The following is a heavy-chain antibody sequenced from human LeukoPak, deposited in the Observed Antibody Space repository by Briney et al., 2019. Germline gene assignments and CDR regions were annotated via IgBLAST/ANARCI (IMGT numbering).Heavy chain of an antibody. J-gene: IGHJ4*02. V-gene: IGHV1-69*05. D-gene: IGHD3-10*01. CDR2: IIPIFGTA. CDR1: GGTFNSYA. Sequence: GASVKVSCKASGGTFNSYAISWVRQAPGQGLEWMGRIIPIFGTANYAQKFQGRVTITTDESTSTAYMELSSLRSEDTAVYYCAREGRRITMARGVNYFDYWGQGTLVTVSS. CDR3: AREGRRITMARGVNYFDY.